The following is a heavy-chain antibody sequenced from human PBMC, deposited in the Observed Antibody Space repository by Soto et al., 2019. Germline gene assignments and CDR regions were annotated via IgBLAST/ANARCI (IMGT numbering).Heavy chain of an antibody. D-gene: IGHD2-8*01. CDR3: ASHIVLMVYAIFDY. CDR1: GFIFSNVW. CDR2: ISGSGGST. V-gene: IGHV3-23*01. Sequence: GGSLRLSCAASGFIFSNVWMSWVHQAPGKGLEWVSAISGSGGSTYYADSVKGRFTISRDNSKNTLYLQMNSLRAEDTAVYYCASHIVLMVYAIFDYWGQGTLVTVSS. J-gene: IGHJ4*02.